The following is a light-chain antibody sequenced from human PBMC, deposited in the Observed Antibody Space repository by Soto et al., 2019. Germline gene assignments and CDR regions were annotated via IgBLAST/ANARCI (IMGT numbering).Light chain of an antibody. Sequence: EIELTQSPGTLSLSPGERATLSCRASRSVSSSHLAWYQQKPGQAPRLLIYGASSRATGIPDRFSGSGSGTDFTLSISRLEPEDFAVYYCQQYGSSPLTFGGGTKVDIK. J-gene: IGKJ4*01. CDR1: RSVSSSH. CDR3: QQYGSSPLT. CDR2: GAS. V-gene: IGKV3-20*01.